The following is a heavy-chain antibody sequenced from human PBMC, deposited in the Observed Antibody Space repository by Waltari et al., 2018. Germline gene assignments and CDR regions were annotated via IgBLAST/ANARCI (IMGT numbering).Heavy chain of an antibody. V-gene: IGHV3-23*01. D-gene: IGHD3-9*01. CDR1: GFTFSSYA. Sequence: EVQLLESGGGLVQPGGSLRLSCAASGFTFSSYAMSWVRQAPGKGLEWVSAISGSGGSTYYADAGKGRFTISRDNAKNTLYLQRNSLRAEDTVVYYCAKASYDILTGYYRSWGQGTLVTVSS. CDR2: ISGSGGST. CDR3: AKASYDILTGYYRS. J-gene: IGHJ4*02.